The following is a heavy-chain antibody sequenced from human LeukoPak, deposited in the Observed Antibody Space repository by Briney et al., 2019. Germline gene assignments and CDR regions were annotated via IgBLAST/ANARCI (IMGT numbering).Heavy chain of an antibody. V-gene: IGHV4-4*09. CDR3: ARVVVIVVVPAAMGWFDP. J-gene: IGHJ5*02. CDR2: IYTSGST. D-gene: IGHD2-2*03. Sequence: SETLSLTCTVSGGSISSYYWSWIRQPPGKGLEWIGYIYTSGSTNYNPSLKSRVTISVDTSKNQFSLKLSSVTAADTAVYYCARVVVIVVVPAAMGWFDPWGQGTLVTVSS. CDR1: GGSISSYY.